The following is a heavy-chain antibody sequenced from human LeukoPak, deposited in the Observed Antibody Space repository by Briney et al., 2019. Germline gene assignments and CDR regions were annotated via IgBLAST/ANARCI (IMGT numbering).Heavy chain of an antibody. V-gene: IGHV3-20*04. Sequence: PGGSLRLSCAASGFTFYDYGMSWVRQAPGKGLEWVSGINWNGGSTGYADSVKGRFTISRDNAKNSLYLQMNSLRAEDTALYYCARDQGVLLWFGEKGNWFDPWGQGTLVTVSS. J-gene: IGHJ5*02. CDR1: GFTFYDYG. CDR2: INWNGGST. CDR3: ARDQGVLLWFGEKGNWFDP. D-gene: IGHD3-10*01.